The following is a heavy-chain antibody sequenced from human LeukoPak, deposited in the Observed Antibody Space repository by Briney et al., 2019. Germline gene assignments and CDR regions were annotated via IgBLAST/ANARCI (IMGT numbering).Heavy chain of an antibody. CDR2: INPGTGGT. D-gene: IGHD2-21*01. V-gene: IGHV1-46*01. CDR1: GYTFTSYF. J-gene: IGHJ4*02. CDR3: ARHPAYCGGDC. Sequence: ASVKVSRKASGYTFTSYFIHWVRQAPGQGLEWMGIINPGTGGTTYAQNFQGRVTMTSDTSTSTAYMELTSLRSDDTAVYYCARHPAYCGGDCWGQGTLVTVSS.